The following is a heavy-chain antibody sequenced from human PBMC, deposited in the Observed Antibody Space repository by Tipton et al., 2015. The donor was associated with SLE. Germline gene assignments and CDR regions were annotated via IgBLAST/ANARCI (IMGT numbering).Heavy chain of an antibody. CDR3: ARGGVGALGKAAY. CDR1: GGSFSGYY. Sequence: TLSLTCAVYGGSFSGYYWSWIRQPPGKGLEWIGEINHSGSTNYNPSLKSRVTISVDTSKNQFSLKLSSVTAADTAVYYCARGGVGALGKAAYWGQGTLVTVSS. D-gene: IGHD6-13*01. CDR2: INHSGST. V-gene: IGHV4-34*01. J-gene: IGHJ4*02.